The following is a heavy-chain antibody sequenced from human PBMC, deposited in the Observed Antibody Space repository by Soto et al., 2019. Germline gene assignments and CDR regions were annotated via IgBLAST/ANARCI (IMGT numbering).Heavy chain of an antibody. CDR2: IKEDGSET. Sequence: GGSLRLSCAASGFSFSSYWMSWVRQAPGKGLEWVANIKEDGSETCSVDSVKGRFTISRDNAKNSLYLQMNSLRAEDTAVYYCARAVITMVRGGLGYWGQGTLGTVSS. D-gene: IGHD3-10*01. V-gene: IGHV3-7*01. CDR1: GFSFSSYW. J-gene: IGHJ4*02. CDR3: ARAVITMVRGGLGY.